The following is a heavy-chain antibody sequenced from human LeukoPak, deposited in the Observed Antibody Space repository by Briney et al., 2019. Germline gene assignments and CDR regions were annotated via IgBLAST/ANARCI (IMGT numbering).Heavy chain of an antibody. V-gene: IGHV4-39*07. CDR3: ARRCFVLRYFDSRQWVAYFDY. Sequence: SETLSLTCTVSGGSISSSSYYWGWIRQPPGKGLEWIGEINHSGSTNYNPSLKSRVTISVDTSKNQFSLKLSSVTAADTAVYYCARRCFVLRYFDSRQWVAYFDYWGQGTLVTVSS. J-gene: IGHJ4*02. CDR2: INHSGST. D-gene: IGHD3-9*01. CDR1: GGSISSSSYY.